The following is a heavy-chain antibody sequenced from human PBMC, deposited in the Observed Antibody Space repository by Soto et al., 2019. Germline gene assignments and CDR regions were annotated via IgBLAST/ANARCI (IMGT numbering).Heavy chain of an antibody. CDR1: GGSVSSGSDY. V-gene: IGHV4-61*01. J-gene: IGHJ3*02. CDR2: IYYSGST. D-gene: IGHD3-16*01. Sequence: ASETLSLTCTVSGGSVSSGSDYWSWIRQPPGKGLEWIGYIYYSGSTNYNPSLKSRVTISVDTSKNQFSLKLSSVTAADTAVYYCARWGTGDWDQADAFDIWGQGTMVTVSS. CDR3: ARWGTGDWDQADAFDI.